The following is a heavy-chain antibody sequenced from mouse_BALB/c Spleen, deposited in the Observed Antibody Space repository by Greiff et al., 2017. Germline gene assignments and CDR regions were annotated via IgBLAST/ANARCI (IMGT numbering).Heavy chain of an antibody. J-gene: IGHJ4*01. CDR1: GFNIKDYY. CDR2: IDPENGNT. Sequence: EVQLQQSGAELVRPGASVKLSCTASGFNIKDYYMHWVKQRPEQGLEWIGWIDPENGNTKYDPKFQGKASITADTSSNTAYLQLSSLTSEDTAVYYCAEPFVTTARAMDYWGQGTSVTVSS. V-gene: IGHV14-1*02. D-gene: IGHD1-2*01. CDR3: AEPFVTTARAMDY.